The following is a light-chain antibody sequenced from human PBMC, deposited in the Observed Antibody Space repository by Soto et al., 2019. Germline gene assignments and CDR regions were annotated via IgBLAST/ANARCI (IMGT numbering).Light chain of an antibody. CDR1: STDVGGYNY. J-gene: IGLJ1*01. CDR2: EVN. Sequence: QSALTQPASVSGSPGQSITISCTGTSTDVGGYNYVSWYQQHPGKAPKLMIFEVNNRPSGVSNRFSGSKSGNTASLTISGLQAEDEADYYCSSYTTRSTRVFGTGTKLTVL. V-gene: IGLV2-14*01. CDR3: SSYTTRSTRV.